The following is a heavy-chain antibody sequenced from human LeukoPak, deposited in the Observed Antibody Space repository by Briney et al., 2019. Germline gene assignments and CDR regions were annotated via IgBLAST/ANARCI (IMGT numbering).Heavy chain of an antibody. CDR2: INHSGST. CDR3: ARVADIVVVVAATHWYFDL. CDR1: GGPFSGYY. D-gene: IGHD2-15*01. J-gene: IGHJ2*01. V-gene: IGHV4-34*01. Sequence: SEILSLTCAVYGGPFSGYYWSWIRQPPGKGLEWIGEINHSGSTNYNPSLKSRVTISVDTSKNQFSLKLSSVTAADTAVYYCARVADIVVVVAATHWYFDLWGRGTLVTVSS.